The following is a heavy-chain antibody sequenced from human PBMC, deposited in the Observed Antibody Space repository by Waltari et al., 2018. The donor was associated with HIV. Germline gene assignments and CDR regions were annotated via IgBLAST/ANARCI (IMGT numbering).Heavy chain of an antibody. D-gene: IGHD2-21*01. CDR1: GFTCSNYW. CDR2: INSDSGYT. V-gene: IGHV3-7*01. CDR3: ARAARHISLLGVNKDNYYCLDV. Sequence: LQSGGGVIRPGGSQTMSCVASGFTCSNYWMNVVRQVPGKGRECGQRINSDSGYTEYVVSVKCLVTAFSDNAKDVLHLQMTLLGIEESSNYVCARAARHISLLGVNKDNYYCLDVWGQGTPVIVSS. J-gene: IGHJ6*02.